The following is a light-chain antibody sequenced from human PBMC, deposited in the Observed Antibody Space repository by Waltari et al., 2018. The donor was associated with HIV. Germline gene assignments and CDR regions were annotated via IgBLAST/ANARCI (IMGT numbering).Light chain of an antibody. CDR2: EVS. CDR1: SSDIGDYNY. J-gene: IGLJ2*01. Sequence: QSALTQPASVSGSPGQTITISCTGTSSDIGDYNYVSWYQQHPGKAPKLVIYEVSNRPSGISDRFSGSKSDITASLTISGLQAEDEADYYCNSYSSNSYILFGVGTKLTVL. CDR3: NSYSSNSYIL. V-gene: IGLV2-14*01.